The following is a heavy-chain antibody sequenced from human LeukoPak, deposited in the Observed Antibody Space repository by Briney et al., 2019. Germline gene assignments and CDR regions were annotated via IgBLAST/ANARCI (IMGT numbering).Heavy chain of an antibody. D-gene: IGHD1-7*01. Sequence: ASVKVSCKASGYTFTSYYMHWVRQAPGQGLEWMGIINPSGGSTSYAQKFQGRVTMTRDTSTSTVYMELSSLRSEDTAVYYGARVELAEAFDIWGQGTMVTVSS. CDR3: ARVELAEAFDI. V-gene: IGHV1-46*01. CDR2: INPSGGST. J-gene: IGHJ3*02. CDR1: GYTFTSYY.